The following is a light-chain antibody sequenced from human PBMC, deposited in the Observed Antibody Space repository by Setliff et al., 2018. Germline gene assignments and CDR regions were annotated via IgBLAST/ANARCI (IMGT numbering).Light chain of an antibody. J-gene: IGLJ2*01. CDR1: SSNIGSNT. Sequence: ALTQPPSASGTPGQRVTISCSGTSSNIGSNTVNWYQQFPGTAPKLLIQTNNQHHSLGLDRFSGSKSGASASLAISGLQSGDEADYYCAVWDDNLNGPVFGGGTK. V-gene: IGLV1-44*01. CDR3: AVWDDNLNGPV. CDR2: TNN.